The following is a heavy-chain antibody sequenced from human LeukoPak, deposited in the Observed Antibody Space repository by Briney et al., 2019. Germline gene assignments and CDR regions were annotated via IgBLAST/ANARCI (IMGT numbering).Heavy chain of an antibody. D-gene: IGHD4/OR15-4a*01. J-gene: IGHJ4*02. CDR1: GFTFSNAW. CDR2: ISSSSSYI. V-gene: IGHV3-21*04. CDR3: ARRAGAYSHPYDY. Sequence: GGSLRLSCAASGFTFSNAWMNWVRQAPGKGLEWVSSISSSSSYIYYADSVKGRFTISRDNSKNTLYLQMNSLRAEDTAVYYCARRAGAYSHPYDYWGQGTLVTVSS.